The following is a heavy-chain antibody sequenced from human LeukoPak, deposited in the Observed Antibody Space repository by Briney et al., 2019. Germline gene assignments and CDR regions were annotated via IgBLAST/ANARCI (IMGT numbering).Heavy chain of an antibody. Sequence: PVKVSCKASGGTFRSYVISWVRQAPGQGLEWMGGIIPIFGTANYTQKFQGRVTITADESTSTAYMELSSLRSADTAVYYCASTTPPPIAAPGTRGLGYYGMDAWGQGTTVTVSS. CDR1: GGTFRSYV. V-gene: IGHV1-69*13. D-gene: IGHD6-13*01. CDR3: ASTTPPPIAAPGTRGLGYYGMDA. J-gene: IGHJ6*02. CDR2: IIPIFGTA.